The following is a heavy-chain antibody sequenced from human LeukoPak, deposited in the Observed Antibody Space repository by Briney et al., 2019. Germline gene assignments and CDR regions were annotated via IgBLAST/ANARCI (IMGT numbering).Heavy chain of an antibody. CDR2: IYYSGST. D-gene: IGHD3-10*01. V-gene: IGHV4-39*01. J-gene: IGHJ6*03. Sequence: SETLSLTCTVSGGSISSSSYFWGWIRQPPGKGLEWIGSIYYSGSTYYNPSLKSRVTISVDTSKNQLSLKLSAVTAADTAVYYCASVRRGFGESSKYYSYYYMDVWGNGTTVPIS. CDR3: ASVRRGFGESSKYYSYYYMDV. CDR1: GGSISSSSYF.